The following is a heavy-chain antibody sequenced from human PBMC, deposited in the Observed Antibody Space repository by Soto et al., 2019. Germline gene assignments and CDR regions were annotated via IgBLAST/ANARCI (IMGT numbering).Heavy chain of an antibody. Sequence: GGPLRLSCAASGFTFSSYAMHWVRQAPGKGLEWVAVLSYDGSNKYYADSVKGRFTISRDNSKNTLYLQMNSLRAEDTAVYYCARGDSSGYYSPTDYWGQGTLVTVSS. V-gene: IGHV3-30-3*01. J-gene: IGHJ4*02. D-gene: IGHD3-22*01. CDR3: ARGDSSGYYSPTDY. CDR2: LSYDGSNK. CDR1: GFTFSSYA.